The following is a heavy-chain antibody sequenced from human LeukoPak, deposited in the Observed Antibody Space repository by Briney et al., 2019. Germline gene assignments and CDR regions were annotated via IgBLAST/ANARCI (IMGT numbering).Heavy chain of an antibody. D-gene: IGHD6-13*01. V-gene: IGHV1-8*01. J-gene: IGHJ5*02. CDR1: GYTFTSYD. CDR2: MNPNSGNT. CDR3: ARVLAADDGLYNWSDP. Sequence: ASVKVSCKASGYTFTSYDINWVRQATGQGLEWMGWMNPNSGNTGYAQKFQGRVTMTRNTSISTAYMELSSLRSEDTAVYYCARVLAADDGLYNWSDPWGQGTLVTVSS.